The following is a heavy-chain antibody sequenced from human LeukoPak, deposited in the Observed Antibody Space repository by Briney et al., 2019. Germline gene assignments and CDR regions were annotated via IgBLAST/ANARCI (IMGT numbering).Heavy chain of an antibody. D-gene: IGHD6-19*01. Sequence: ASVKVSCKASGYTFTGYYIHWVRQAPGQGLEWMGRINPNNGGTNYAQKFQGRVTMTRDTSISTASMELSSLRSEDTAVYYCARDPIAVAGTDFDYWGQGTLVTVSS. J-gene: IGHJ4*02. V-gene: IGHV1-2*06. CDR2: INPNNGGT. CDR1: GYTFTGYY. CDR3: ARDPIAVAGTDFDY.